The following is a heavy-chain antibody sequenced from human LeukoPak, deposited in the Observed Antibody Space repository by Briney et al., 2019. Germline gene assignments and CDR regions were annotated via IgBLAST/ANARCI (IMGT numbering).Heavy chain of an antibody. CDR2: IYYSGST. Sequence: SETLSLTCTVFGGSISSYYWSWIRQPPGKGLEWIGYIYYSGSTNYNPSLKSRVTISVDTSKNQFSLKLSSVTAADTAVYYCASTAAGPGPSYYYMDVWGKGTTVTVSS. CDR3: ASTAAGPGPSYYYMDV. D-gene: IGHD6-13*01. J-gene: IGHJ6*03. V-gene: IGHV4-59*01. CDR1: GGSISSYY.